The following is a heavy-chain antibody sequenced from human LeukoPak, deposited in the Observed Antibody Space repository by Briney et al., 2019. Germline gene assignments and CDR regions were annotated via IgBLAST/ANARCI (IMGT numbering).Heavy chain of an antibody. J-gene: IGHJ4*02. CDR3: ARDHGRDAVDVRVDY. CDR1: GFSFSSYS. D-gene: IGHD6-19*01. CDR2: ISSSSSYI. V-gene: IGHV3-21*01. Sequence: GGSLRLSCAASGFSFSSYSMNWVRLAPGKGLEWVSSISSSSSYIYYADSVKGRFTISRDNAKNSLYLQMNSLRAEDTAVYYCARDHGRDAVDVRVDYWGQGTLVTVSS.